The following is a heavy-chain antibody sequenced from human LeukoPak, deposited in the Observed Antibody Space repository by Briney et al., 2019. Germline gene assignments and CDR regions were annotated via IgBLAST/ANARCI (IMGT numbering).Heavy chain of an antibody. J-gene: IGHJ4*02. D-gene: IGHD3-10*01. V-gene: IGHV3-7*01. Sequence: PGGSLRLSCAASGFTFSSYWMTWVRQAPGKGLEWVANINQDGSEKYYVDSVKGRFTISRDNAKNSLYLQMNSLRAEDTAVYYCARGHYYGSGRSADYWGQGTLVIVSS. CDR2: INQDGSEK. CDR3: ARGHYYGSGRSADY. CDR1: GFTFSSYW.